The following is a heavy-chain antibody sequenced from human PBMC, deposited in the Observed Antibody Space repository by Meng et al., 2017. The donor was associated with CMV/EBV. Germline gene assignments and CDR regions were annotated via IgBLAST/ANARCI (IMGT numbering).Heavy chain of an antibody. CDR3: ARGLDPTTVENWFDP. D-gene: IGHD4-23*01. V-gene: IGHV1-8*01. Sequence: ASVKVSCKASGYTFTSYDINWVRQATGQGLEWMGWMNPNSGDTGYAQKFQGRVTMTRNTSISTAYMELSSLRSEYTAVYYCARGLDPTTVENWFDPWGQGTLVTVSS. CDR1: GYTFTSYD. J-gene: IGHJ5*02. CDR2: MNPNSGDT.